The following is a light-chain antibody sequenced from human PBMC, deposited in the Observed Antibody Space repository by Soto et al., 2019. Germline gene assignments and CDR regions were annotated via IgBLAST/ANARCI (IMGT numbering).Light chain of an antibody. CDR1: QSISTY. V-gene: IGKV1-5*01. J-gene: IGKJ1*01. Sequence: DIQMTQSPSALSASVGDRVTITCRASQSISTYLAWYQQKPGRAPKLLIYDASSLEGGVPSRFSCSGSGTEFTLTISSLQPDDFATYYGQQYGDYSLWTVGQGTKVDIK. CDR2: DAS. CDR3: QQYGDYSLWT.